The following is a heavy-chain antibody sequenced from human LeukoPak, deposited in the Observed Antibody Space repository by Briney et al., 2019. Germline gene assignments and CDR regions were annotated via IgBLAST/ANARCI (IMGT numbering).Heavy chain of an antibody. CDR3: ARGSQGCSSTSCTIPGLYYYYGMDV. D-gene: IGHD2-2*01. CDR1: GFTFSSYW. CDR2: ISSDGSST. Sequence: GGSLRLSCAASGFTFSSYWMHWVRQAPGKGLVWVSRISSDGSSTSYADSVKGRFTISRDNAKNTLYLQMNSLRAEDTAVYYCARGSQGCSSTSCTIPGLYYYYGMDVWGQGTTVTVSS. J-gene: IGHJ6*02. V-gene: IGHV3-74*01.